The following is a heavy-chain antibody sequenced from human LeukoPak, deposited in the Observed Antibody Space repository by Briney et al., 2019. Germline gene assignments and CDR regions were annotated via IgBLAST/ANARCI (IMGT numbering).Heavy chain of an antibody. CDR3: ARDENGSYYFDY. Sequence: SQTLSLTCAISGDSVSSNSVTWNWIRQSPSRGLEWLGRTFYRSKWYFDYALSVKSRITLKPDTSKNRFSLQLNSVTPEDTAVYYCARDENGSYYFDYWGQGTLVTVSS. CDR1: GDSVSSNSVT. J-gene: IGHJ4*02. V-gene: IGHV6-1*01. D-gene: IGHD1-26*01. CDR2: TFYRSKWYF.